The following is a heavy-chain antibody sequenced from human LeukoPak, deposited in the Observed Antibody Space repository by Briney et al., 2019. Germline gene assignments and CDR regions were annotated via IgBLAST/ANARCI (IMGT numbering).Heavy chain of an antibody. CDR2: ISAYNGDT. V-gene: IGHV1-18*01. Sequence: GASVKVSCKASGYTFTSHGISWVRQAPGQGLEWMGRISAYNGDTKYAQNLQGRVTLTTYTLTTTAYLELRSLTSDDTAVYYCVRDPSNTSGWKTWFDPWGQGTLVTVSS. D-gene: IGHD6-19*01. J-gene: IGHJ5*02. CDR1: GYTFTSHG. CDR3: VRDPSNTSGWKTWFDP.